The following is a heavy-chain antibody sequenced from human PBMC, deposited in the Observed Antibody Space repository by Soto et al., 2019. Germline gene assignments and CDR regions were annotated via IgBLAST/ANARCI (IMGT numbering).Heavy chain of an antibody. V-gene: IGHV4-4*02. J-gene: IGHJ5*02. Sequence: QVQLQESGPGLVKPSGPLSLTCVVSGASISNSHWLSWVRQPPGEGLEWIGEIYHSGSTNYNPSLGSRVTISVDKSKNQISLRLNSVTAADTAVYYCAKAAAYCRESWGPGTLVTVSS. CDR3: AKAAAYCRES. D-gene: IGHD2-21*01. CDR2: IYHSGST. CDR1: GASISNSHW.